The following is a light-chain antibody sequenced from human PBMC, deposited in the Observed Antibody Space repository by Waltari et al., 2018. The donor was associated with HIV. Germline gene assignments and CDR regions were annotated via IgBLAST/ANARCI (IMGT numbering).Light chain of an antibody. V-gene: IGLV4-69*01. CDR1: SGHSSYA. Sequence: QLVLTQSPSASASLGASVRLNCTLSSGHSSYAIAWHQQQPEKGPRYLMKFNSDGSHSKGDGIPGRSSGSSSWAERYITIASRQSEDDVDYCCQTWGTGIHVVFGGGTKLTVL. J-gene: IGLJ2*01. CDR3: QTWGTGIHVV. CDR2: FNSDGSH.